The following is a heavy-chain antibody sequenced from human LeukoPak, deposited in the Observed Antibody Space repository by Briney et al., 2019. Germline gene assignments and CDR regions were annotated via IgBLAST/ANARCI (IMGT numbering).Heavy chain of an antibody. D-gene: IGHD2-2*01. V-gene: IGHV4-34*01. CDR3: ARASYLGYCSSTSCYIPNWFDP. Sequence: PSETLSLTCAVYGGSFSGYYWSWIRQPPGKGLEWVGEINHSGSTNYNPSLKSRVTISVDTSKNQFSLKLSSVTAADTDVYYCARASYLGYCSSTSCYIPNWFDPWGQGTLVTVSS. CDR2: INHSGST. CDR1: GGSFSGYY. J-gene: IGHJ5*02.